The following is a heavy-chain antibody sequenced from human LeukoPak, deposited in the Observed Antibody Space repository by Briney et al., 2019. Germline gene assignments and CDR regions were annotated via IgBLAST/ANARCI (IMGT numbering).Heavy chain of an antibody. D-gene: IGHD6-13*01. CDR3: ARGGSSWFYDAFDI. V-gene: IGHV3-74*01. CDR2: INSDGSST. CDR1: GFTFSSYW. J-gene: IGHJ3*02. Sequence: GGSLRLSCAASGFTFSSYWMHWVRQAPGKGLVWVSRINSDGSSTSYADSVKGRFTIARDNAKNTMYLQMNSLRAEDTAVSYCARGGSSWFYDAFDIWGQGTMVTVSS.